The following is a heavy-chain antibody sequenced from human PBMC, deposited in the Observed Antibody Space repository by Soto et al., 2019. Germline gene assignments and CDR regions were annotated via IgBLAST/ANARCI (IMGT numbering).Heavy chain of an antibody. J-gene: IGHJ4*01. V-gene: IGHV3-11*05. Sequence: GGSLRLSGAASGFTFSDYYMSWIRQAPGKRLGWVSYISSSTYTNYADSVKGRFTISRDNAKNSLYLEMNSLRAEDTAVSFCEREHRRYSGYHCVGNWGQGTLGTGSS. CDR3: EREHRRYSGYHCVGN. CDR2: ISSSTYT. CDR1: GFTFSDYY. D-gene: IGHD5-12*01.